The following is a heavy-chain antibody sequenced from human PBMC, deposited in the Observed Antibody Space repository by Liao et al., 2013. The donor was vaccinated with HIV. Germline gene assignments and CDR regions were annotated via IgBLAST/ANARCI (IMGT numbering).Heavy chain of an antibody. CDR1: GGSFSGYY. V-gene: IGHV4-34*01. Sequence: HVQLQQWGAGLLKPSETLSLTCAVYGGSFSGYYWSWIRQPPGKGLEWIGEINHSGSTNYNPSLKSRVTISIDTSKNQFSLKVSSVTAADTAVYYCARGRVIDYWGQGTLVTVYS. CDR2: INHSGST. CDR3: ARGRVIDY. J-gene: IGHJ4*02.